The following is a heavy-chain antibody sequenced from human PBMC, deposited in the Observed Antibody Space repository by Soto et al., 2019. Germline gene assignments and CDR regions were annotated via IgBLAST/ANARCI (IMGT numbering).Heavy chain of an antibody. CDR1: GGTFSSYA. Sequence: QVQLVQAGAEVKKPGSSVKVSCKASGGTFSSYAISWVRQAPGQGLEGMGGIIPIFGTANYAQKVQGRVTITADESTSTAYMELSSLRSEDTAVYYCARSGRWRDPYDCGMDVWGQGTTVTVSS. CDR3: ARSGRWRDPYDCGMDV. CDR2: IIPIFGTA. J-gene: IGHJ6*02. D-gene: IGHD2-2*01. V-gene: IGHV1-69*01.